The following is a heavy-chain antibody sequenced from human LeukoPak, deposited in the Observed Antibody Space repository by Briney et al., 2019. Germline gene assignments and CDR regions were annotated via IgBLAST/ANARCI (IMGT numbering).Heavy chain of an antibody. CDR2: IYYSGST. D-gene: IGHD2-2*01. CDR1: GGSISSGDYY. V-gene: IGHV4-30-4*01. CDR3: ARQGRYCSSTSCYGVPDY. Sequence: SQTLSLTCTVSGGSISSGDYYWSWIRQPPGKGLEWIGYIYYSGSTYYNPSLKSRVTISVDTSKNQFSLKLSSVTAADTAVYYCARQGRYCSSTSCYGVPDYWGQGTLVTVSS. J-gene: IGHJ4*02.